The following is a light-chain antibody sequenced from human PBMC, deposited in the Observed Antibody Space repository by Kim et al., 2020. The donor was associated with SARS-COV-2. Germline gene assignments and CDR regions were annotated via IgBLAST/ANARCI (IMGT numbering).Light chain of an antibody. V-gene: IGLV2-23*02. CDR3: CSYAGSSTFVV. CDR2: EVS. CDR1: SSDVGNYNL. Sequence: HSSTSPCTGHSSDVGNYNLVSWYRKRPGKAPKLIIFEVSKRPSGVSDRFSGSKSGDTASLTISGLQAEDEGDYYCCSYAGSSTFVVFGGGTQLTVL. J-gene: IGLJ2*01.